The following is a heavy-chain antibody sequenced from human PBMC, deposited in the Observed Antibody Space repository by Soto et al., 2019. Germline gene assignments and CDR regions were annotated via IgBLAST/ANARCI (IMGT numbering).Heavy chain of an antibody. J-gene: IGHJ4*01. V-gene: IGHV3-15*07. CDR1: GFTFTNAW. D-gene: IGHD3-10*02. CDR3: TTHSYNTVTIFRFDY. CDR2: IKSKTDGGTT. Sequence: EVQLVESGGGLVKPGGSLRLSCAASGFTFTNAWINWVRQAPGKGLEWVGRIKSKTDGGTTDYAEPVKGRFAISRVDTTIVVSLPMNSLKIGDTAVYYCTTHSYNTVTIFRFDYWAHRTPVPV.